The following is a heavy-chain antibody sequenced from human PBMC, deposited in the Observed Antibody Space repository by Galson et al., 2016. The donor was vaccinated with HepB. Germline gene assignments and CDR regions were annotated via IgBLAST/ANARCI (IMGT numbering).Heavy chain of an antibody. V-gene: IGHV3-21*01. J-gene: IGHJ4*02. Sequence: SLRLSCAASGFSLSYYSMNWVRQAPGRGLEWVSSISSSGNSIYYADSLKGRFTISRDNAKNSLSLQMNSLRAEDTAVYYCVRDSGGYYDFWSGFYLDYWGQGTLVTVSS. CDR3: VRDSGGYYDFWSGFYLDY. CDR2: ISSSGNSI. D-gene: IGHD3-3*01. CDR1: GFSLSYYS.